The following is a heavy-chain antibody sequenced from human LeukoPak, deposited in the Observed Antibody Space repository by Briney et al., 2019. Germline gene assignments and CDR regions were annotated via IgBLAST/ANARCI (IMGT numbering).Heavy chain of an antibody. D-gene: IGHD5-12*01. CDR2: TYYRSKWYY. CDR1: GDSVSSDSAA. V-gene: IGHV6-1*01. J-gene: IGHJ4*02. Sequence: SQTLSLTCAISGDSVSSDSAAWNWLRQSPSRGLEWLGRTYYRSKWYYNYAVSVKSRITINPDTSKNQFSLQLNSVTPEDTAVYCSARGATAYFDSWGQGTLVTVSS. CDR3: ARGATAYFDS.